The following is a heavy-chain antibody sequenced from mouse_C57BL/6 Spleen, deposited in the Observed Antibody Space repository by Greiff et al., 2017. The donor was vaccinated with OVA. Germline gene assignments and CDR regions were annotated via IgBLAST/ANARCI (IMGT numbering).Heavy chain of an antibody. J-gene: IGHJ3*01. D-gene: IGHD4-1*01. Sequence: VQLVESGGDLVKPGGSLKLSCAASGFTFSSYGISWVRQTPNKRLEWVATISSGGSYTYYPDSVKGRFTISRDNAKNTLYLQMSSLKSEDTAMYYCARHETGTGFAYWGQGTLVTVSA. CDR1: GFTFSSYG. CDR3: ARHETGTGFAY. CDR2: ISSGGSYT. V-gene: IGHV5-6*01.